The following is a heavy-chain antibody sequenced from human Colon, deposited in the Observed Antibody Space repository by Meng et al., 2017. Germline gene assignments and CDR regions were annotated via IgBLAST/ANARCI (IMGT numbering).Heavy chain of an antibody. CDR3: ARGVDWAKSGNF. J-gene: IGHJ4*02. V-gene: IGHV4-34*01. CDR2: IHPSGST. Sequence: QWGPGRLKPSAPLPLPFSLYCGYFSNSFLNWTRQTPGKGVEWVGEIHPSGSTYYSPSLQSRVTITLDTSKNQFSLTLSSMTAADTAVYYCARGVDWAKSGNFWGQGTLVTVFS. D-gene: IGHD3-9*01. CDR1: CGYFSNSF.